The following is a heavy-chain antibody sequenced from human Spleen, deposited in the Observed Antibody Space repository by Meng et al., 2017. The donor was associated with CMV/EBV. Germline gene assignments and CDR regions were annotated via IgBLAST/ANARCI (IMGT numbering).Heavy chain of an antibody. CDR1: GGSISSS. Sequence: LSLTCAVSGGSISSSNWWSWVRRPPGKGLEWVSYISNSGSMIYYADSVKGRFTISRDNAKNSLYLQMNSLRAVDTAVYYCARETHNEFWNGYLYYGMDVWGQGTTVTVSS. V-gene: IGHV3-11*01. CDR2: ISNSGSMI. D-gene: IGHD3/OR15-3a*01. J-gene: IGHJ6*02. CDR3: ARETHNEFWNGYLYYGMDV.